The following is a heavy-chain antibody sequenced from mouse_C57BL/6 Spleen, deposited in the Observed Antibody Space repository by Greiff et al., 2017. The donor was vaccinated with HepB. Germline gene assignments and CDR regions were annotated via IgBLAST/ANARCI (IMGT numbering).Heavy chain of an antibody. V-gene: IGHV5-6*01. D-gene: IGHD1-1*01. CDR2: ISSGGSYT. J-gene: IGHJ2*01. Sequence: EVQLQESGGDLVKPGGSLKLSCAASGFTFSSYGMSWVRQTPDKRLEWVATISSGGSYTYYPDSVKGRFTISRDNAKNTLYLQMSSLKSEDTAMYYCARHVTTVVANYFDYWGQGTTLTVSS. CDR3: ARHVTTVVANYFDY. CDR1: GFTFSSYG.